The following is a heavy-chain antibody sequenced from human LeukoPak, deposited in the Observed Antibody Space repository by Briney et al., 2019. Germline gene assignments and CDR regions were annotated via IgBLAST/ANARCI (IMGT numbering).Heavy chain of an antibody. CDR2: INPNNGAT. V-gene: IGHV1-2*02. CDR3: ARDHGTDGTTFTLNFDC. D-gene: IGHD1-1*01. Sequence: GASVKVSCKASGYRFPSYYIHWVRQAPGQGLEWMGWINPNNGATKYAQKFQGGVTLTTDTSFTTVFMELTWLTSDDTATYYCARDHGTDGTTFTLNFDCWGQGTLVTVSS. J-gene: IGHJ4*02. CDR1: GYRFPSYY.